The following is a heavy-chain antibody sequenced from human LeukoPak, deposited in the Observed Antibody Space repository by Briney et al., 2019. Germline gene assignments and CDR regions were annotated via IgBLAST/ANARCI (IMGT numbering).Heavy chain of an antibody. CDR3: AKTTTGYSSGRFPGWPVDY. Sequence: GGALRPSCAASGFTFSSYAMYWVRQAPGKGLEWVSGIFGSGGSTHYADSVKGRFTISRDNSKNTVYLQMNSLRAEDTAVYYCAKTTTGYSSGRFPGWPVDYWGQGTLVTVSS. J-gene: IGHJ4*02. CDR2: IFGSGGST. D-gene: IGHD6-19*01. CDR1: GFTFSSYA. V-gene: IGHV3-23*01.